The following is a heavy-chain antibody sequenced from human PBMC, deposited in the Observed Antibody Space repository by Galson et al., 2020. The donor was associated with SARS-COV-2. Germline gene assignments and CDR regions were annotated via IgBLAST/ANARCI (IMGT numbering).Heavy chain of an antibody. CDR2: ISYDGLNQ. CDR3: ARPSNTLLRSLEWAFDY. Sequence: GGSLRLSCAASGFTFNEYSMHWVRQAPGKGLEWGAVISYDGLNQYYADSVQGRFTISRDNSKNTLYMHLSGLRAEDTAVYYCARPSNTLLRSLEWAFDYWGQGILVTVSP. CDR1: GFTFNEYS. D-gene: IGHD3-3*01. V-gene: IGHV3-30*04. J-gene: IGHJ4*02.